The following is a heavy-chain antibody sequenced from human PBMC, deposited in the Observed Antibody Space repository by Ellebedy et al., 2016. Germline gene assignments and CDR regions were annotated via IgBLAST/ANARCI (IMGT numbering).Heavy chain of an antibody. CDR3: ARWYSTSARMDY. CDR1: GYGFSSYG. CDR2: IWYDGTNK. J-gene: IGHJ4*02. Sequence: GESLKISXAASGYGFSSYGMHWVRQAPGKGLEWLAVIWYDGTNKYYADSVKGRFTISRDNSKNTLYLQMNSLRVEDTAMYYCARWYSTSARMDYWGQGTLVTVSS. D-gene: IGHD6-6*01. V-gene: IGHV3-33*01.